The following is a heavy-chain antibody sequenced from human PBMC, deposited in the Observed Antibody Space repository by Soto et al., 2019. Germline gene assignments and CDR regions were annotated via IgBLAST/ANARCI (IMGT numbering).Heavy chain of an antibody. J-gene: IGHJ6*02. D-gene: IGHD3-10*01. Sequence: SETLSLTCAVYGGSFSGYYWSWIRQPPGKGLEWIGEINHSGSTNYNPSLKSRVTISVDTSKNQFSLKLSSVTAADTAVYYCARWCITMVRGLGGSGYYGLDVWGQGTTVTVSS. CDR3: ARWCITMVRGLGGSGYYGLDV. CDR2: INHSGST. CDR1: GGSFSGYY. V-gene: IGHV4-34*01.